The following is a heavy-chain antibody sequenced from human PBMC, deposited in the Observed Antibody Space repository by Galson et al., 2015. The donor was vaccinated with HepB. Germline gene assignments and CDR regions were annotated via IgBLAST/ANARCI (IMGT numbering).Heavy chain of an antibody. CDR2: INPSGGST. CDR3: ATRKTTVTHFDY. V-gene: IGHV1-46*01. D-gene: IGHD4-17*01. CDR1: GYTFTSYY. J-gene: IGHJ4*02. Sequence: SVKVSCRASGYTFTSYYMHWVRQAPGQGLEWMGIINPSGGSTSYAQKFQGRVTMTRDTSTSTVYMELSSLRSEDTAVYYCATRKTTVTHFDYWGQGTLVTVSS.